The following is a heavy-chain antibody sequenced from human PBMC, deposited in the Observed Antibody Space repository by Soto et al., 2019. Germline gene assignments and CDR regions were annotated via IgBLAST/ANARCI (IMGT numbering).Heavy chain of an antibody. CDR1: GFTFSSYG. V-gene: IGHV3-30*18. CDR2: ISYDGSNK. J-gene: IGHJ4*02. D-gene: IGHD2-2*01. Sequence: QVQLVESGGGVVQPGRSLRLSCAASGFTFSSYGMHWVRQAPGKGLEWVAVISYDGSNKYYADSVKGRFTISRDNSKNTLYLQMNSLRAEDTAVYYCAKGCSSTSCRPFGYWGQGTLVTVSS. CDR3: AKGCSSTSCRPFGY.